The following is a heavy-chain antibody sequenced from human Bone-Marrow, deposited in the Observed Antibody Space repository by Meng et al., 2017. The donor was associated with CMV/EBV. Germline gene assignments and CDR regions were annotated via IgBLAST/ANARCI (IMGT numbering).Heavy chain of an antibody. J-gene: IGHJ6*02. Sequence: ASVKVSCKASGYTFTSYGISWVRQAPGQGLEWMGIINPSGGSTSYAQKFQGRVTMTRDTSTSTVYMELSSLRSEDTAVYYCATDRKQLVGYYYYGMDVWGQGTTVTVSS. V-gene: IGHV1-46*01. CDR1: GYTFTSYG. CDR2: INPSGGST. CDR3: ATDRKQLVGYYYYGMDV. D-gene: IGHD6-6*01.